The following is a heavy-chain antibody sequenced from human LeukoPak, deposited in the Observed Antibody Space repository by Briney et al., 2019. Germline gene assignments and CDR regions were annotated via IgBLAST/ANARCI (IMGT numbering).Heavy chain of an antibody. Sequence: EGSLRLSCAASGFTFSSYAMSWVRQAPGKGLEWVSAISGSGGSTYYADSVKGRFTISRDNAKNSLYLQMNSLRAEDTAVYYCARGVTTVPRLDYWGQGTLVTVSS. CDR2: ISGSGGST. V-gene: IGHV3-23*01. CDR3: ARGVTTVPRLDY. D-gene: IGHD4-17*01. J-gene: IGHJ4*02. CDR1: GFTFSSYA.